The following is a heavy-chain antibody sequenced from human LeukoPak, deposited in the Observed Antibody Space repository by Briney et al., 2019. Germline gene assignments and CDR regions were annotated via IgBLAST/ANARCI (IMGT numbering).Heavy chain of an antibody. V-gene: IGHV4-34*01. CDR1: GGSFSGYY. Sequence: MSSETLSLTCTVYGGSFSGYYWSWIRQPPGKGLEWIGEINHSGSTNYNPSLKSRVTISVDTSKNQFSLKLSSVTAADTAVYYCARGVGANLDYWGQGTLVTVSS. CDR3: ARGVGANLDY. CDR2: INHSGST. D-gene: IGHD1-26*01. J-gene: IGHJ4*02.